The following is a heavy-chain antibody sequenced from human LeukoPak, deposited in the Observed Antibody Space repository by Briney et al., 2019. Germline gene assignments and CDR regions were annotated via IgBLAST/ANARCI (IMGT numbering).Heavy chain of an antibody. V-gene: IGHV3-21*01. J-gene: IGHJ4*02. Sequence: GGSLRLSCAASGFTFSSYSMNWVRQAPGKGLEWVSSIRSSSSYIYYTDSVKGRFNISRDNAKNSLYLQMNSLRAEDTAVYYCARDADYYDSSGYYFDYWGQGTLVTVSS. CDR2: IRSSSSYI. CDR3: ARDADYYDSSGYYFDY. D-gene: IGHD3-22*01. CDR1: GFTFSSYS.